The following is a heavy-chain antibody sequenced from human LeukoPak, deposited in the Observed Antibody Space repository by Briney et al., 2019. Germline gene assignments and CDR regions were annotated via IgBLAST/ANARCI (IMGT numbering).Heavy chain of an antibody. CDR1: GYTFSRDA. CDR2: IIGSGGTT. Sequence: GGSVRLSCGASGYTFSRDAMRWDRQAPGKGLEWGSAIIGSGGTTYYADSVNGPFTISRDNSKNTLYLQMTSLRAEATAVYYCAKSRTMEGGDWFDPWGQGTLVTVSS. J-gene: IGHJ5*02. D-gene: IGHD1-14*01. CDR3: AKSRTMEGGDWFDP. V-gene: IGHV3-23*01.